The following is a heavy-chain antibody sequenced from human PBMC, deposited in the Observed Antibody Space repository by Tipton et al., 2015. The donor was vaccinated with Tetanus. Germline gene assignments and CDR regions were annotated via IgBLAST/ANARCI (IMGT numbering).Heavy chain of an antibody. CDR2: INHSGNT. V-gene: IGHV4-34*01. CDR1: GASFSDYY. Sequence: TLSLTCAVYGASFSDYYWSWIRQAPGKGPEWIGEINHSGNTNHNPSLKNRVTLSVDLSKNEFSLKLRSVTAADTGVYYCARANNEFPKKGPFDSWGQGSLVIVSS. CDR3: ARANNEFPKKGPFDS. J-gene: IGHJ4*02. D-gene: IGHD1-1*01.